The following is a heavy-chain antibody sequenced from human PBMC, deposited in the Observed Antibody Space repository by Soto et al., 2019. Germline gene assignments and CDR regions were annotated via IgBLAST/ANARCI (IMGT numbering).Heavy chain of an antibody. J-gene: IGHJ6*02. CDR3: ARVQGRWYGSGSYQGMDV. V-gene: IGHV3-33*01. D-gene: IGHD3-10*01. CDR2: IWYDGSNE. CDR1: GFTFSNYG. Sequence: QVQLVESGGGVVQPGRSLRLSCAASGFTFSNYGMHWVRQAPGKGLEWVAVIWYDGSNEYYADSVKGRFTIPRDNSKNTLYLQMNSLRAEDTAVYYCARVQGRWYGSGSYQGMDVWGQGTTVTVSS.